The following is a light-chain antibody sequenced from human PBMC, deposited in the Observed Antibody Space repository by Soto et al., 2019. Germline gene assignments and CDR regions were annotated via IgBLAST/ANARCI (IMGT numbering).Light chain of an antibody. V-gene: IGKV1-5*01. CDR3: QQYETFSGT. Sequence: DIQITHSPSTLSASVGDTVTVTCRSSQSVSGWLAWYQQKPGEAPKLLIYDASALPRGVPSRFSGSGSGTKFTLTIASLQPDDFATYYCQQYETFSGTFGPGTKVDIK. CDR2: DAS. CDR1: QSVSGW. J-gene: IGKJ1*01.